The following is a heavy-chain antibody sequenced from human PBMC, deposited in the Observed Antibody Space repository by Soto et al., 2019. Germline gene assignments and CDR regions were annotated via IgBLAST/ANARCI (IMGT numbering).Heavy chain of an antibody. CDR3: ARDIGWDCSSTSRYNYYGMDV. V-gene: IGHV4-59*01. D-gene: IGHD2-2*02. Sequence: SETLSLTCTVSGGSISSYYWSWIRQPPGKGLEWIGYIYYSGSTNYNPSLKSRVTISVDTSKNQFSLKLSSVTAADTAVYYCARDIGWDCSSTSRYNYYGMDVWGQGTTVTVSS. CDR2: IYYSGST. CDR1: GGSISSYY. J-gene: IGHJ6*02.